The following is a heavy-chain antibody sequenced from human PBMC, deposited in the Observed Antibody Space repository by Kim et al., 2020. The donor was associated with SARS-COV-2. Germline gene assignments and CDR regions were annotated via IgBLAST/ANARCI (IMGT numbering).Heavy chain of an antibody. V-gene: IGHV1-46*01. D-gene: IGHD2-15*01. J-gene: IGHJ6*02. CDR1: GYTFTSYY. CDR2: INPSGGST. Sequence: ASVKVSCKASGYTFTSYYMHWVRQAPGQGLEWMGIINPSGGSTSYAQKFQGRVTMTRDTSTSTVYMELSSLRSEDTAVYYCARLTPTTTYYYYGMDVWGQGTTVTVSS. CDR3: ARLTPTTTYYYYGMDV.